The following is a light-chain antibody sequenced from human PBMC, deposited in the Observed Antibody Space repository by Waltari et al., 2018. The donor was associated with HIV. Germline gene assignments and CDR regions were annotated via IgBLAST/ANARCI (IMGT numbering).Light chain of an antibody. CDR2: SND. CDR3: AAWDDSLNAWV. Sequence: QSVLTQPPSASGTPGQRVTISCSGSSSNIGSNIVNWYQQLPGTAPKLLIYSNDQRPSGVPDRFSGSKSGTSASLAISGLQSEDETGYYCAAWDDSLNAWVFGGGTKLTVL. CDR1: SSNIGSNI. V-gene: IGLV1-44*01. J-gene: IGLJ3*02.